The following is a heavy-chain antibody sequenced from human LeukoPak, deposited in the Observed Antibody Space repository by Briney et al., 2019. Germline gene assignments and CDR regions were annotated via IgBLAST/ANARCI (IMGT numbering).Heavy chain of an antibody. CDR2: IFTSGSP. CDR3: ARRWNYKDSFDI. CDR1: GGSISSSNYY. Sequence: SETLSLTCTVSGGSISSSNYYWGWIRQPVGKGLEWLGRIFTSGSPTYNSSLESRLTISFDKSKNQFFLRLNSVTAADTAVYYCARRWNYKDSFDIWGQGKMVTVSS. D-gene: IGHD3-22*01. J-gene: IGHJ3*02. V-gene: IGHV4-61*02.